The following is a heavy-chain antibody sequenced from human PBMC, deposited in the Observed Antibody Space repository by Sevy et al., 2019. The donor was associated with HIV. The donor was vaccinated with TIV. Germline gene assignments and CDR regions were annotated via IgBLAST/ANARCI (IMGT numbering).Heavy chain of an antibody. CDR2: IYNNIGST. D-gene: IGHD2-2*01. V-gene: IGHV4-59*08. CDR3: ARGAVVIGTAATPVLDF. J-gene: IGHJ4*02. Sequence: SETLSLTCSVSDDSINSYYWSWIRQPPGKGLEWIGYIYNNIGSTSYNPSLTSRVTISVDTSKNHFSLKRTSLTAADTAIYYCARGAVVIGTAATPVLDFWGLGSLVTVSS. CDR1: DDSINSYY.